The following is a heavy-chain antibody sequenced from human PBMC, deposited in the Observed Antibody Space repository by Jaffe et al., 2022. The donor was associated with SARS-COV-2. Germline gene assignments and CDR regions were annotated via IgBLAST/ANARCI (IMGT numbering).Heavy chain of an antibody. CDR3: TRTVLDY. V-gene: IGHV3-49*03. J-gene: IGHJ4*02. CDR2: IRTKEYGGTT. D-gene: IGHD2-21*02. Sequence: EVQLVESGGDLVQPGRSLRLSCSTSGFTFADFPMSWFRQAPGKGLEWVGFIRTKEYGGTTENAASVKGRFTISRDDSKSIAYLQMSSLTTEDTAVYYCTRTVLDYWGQGTLVTVSS. CDR1: GFTFADFP.